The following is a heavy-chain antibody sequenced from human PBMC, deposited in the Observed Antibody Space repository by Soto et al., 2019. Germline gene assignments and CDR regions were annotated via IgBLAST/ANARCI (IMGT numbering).Heavy chain of an antibody. CDR3: TTVPRYFDWLTH. CDR2: IKSKTDGGTT. V-gene: IGHV3-15*01. CDR1: GFTFSNAR. Sequence: PGGSLRLSCAASGFTFSNARMSWVRQAPGKGLEWVGRIKSKTDGGTTDYAAPVKGRFTISRDDSKNTLYLQMNSLKTEDTAVYYCTTVPRYFDWLTHWGQGTLVTVSS. J-gene: IGHJ5*02. D-gene: IGHD3-9*01.